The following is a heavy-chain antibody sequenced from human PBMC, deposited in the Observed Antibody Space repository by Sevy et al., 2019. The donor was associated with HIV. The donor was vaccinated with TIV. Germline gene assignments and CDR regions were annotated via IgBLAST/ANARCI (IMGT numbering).Heavy chain of an antibody. CDR3: ARGRVTSHYFDY. J-gene: IGHJ4*02. CDR2: ISYDGSNT. CDR1: GFTFSDYA. Sequence: GSLRLSCADSGFTFSDYAMHWVRQAPGKGLEWVAVISYDGSNTYYADSVNGRFTISRDNSKNTLYLQMNSLRADDTAVYYCARGRVTSHYFDYWGQGSVVTVSS. V-gene: IGHV3-30*04. D-gene: IGHD2-21*02.